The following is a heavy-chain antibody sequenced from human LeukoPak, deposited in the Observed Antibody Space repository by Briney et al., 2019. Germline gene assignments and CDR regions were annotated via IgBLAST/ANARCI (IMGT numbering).Heavy chain of an antibody. V-gene: IGHV3-7*05. J-gene: IGHJ4*02. D-gene: IGHD1-26*01. CDR1: GFTFSTYW. CDR2: IKTDGSEK. CDR3: ARRVGAIDF. Sequence: GGSLRLSCVASGFTFSTYWMSWVRQAPGKGLEWVANIKTDGSEKYYVDSVEGRFTISRDNAKNALFLRMNSLRAEDTAVYYCARRVGAIDFWGQGTLVTVSS.